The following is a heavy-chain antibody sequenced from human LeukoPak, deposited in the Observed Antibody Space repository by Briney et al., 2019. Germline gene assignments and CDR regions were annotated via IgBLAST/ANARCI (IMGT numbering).Heavy chain of an antibody. D-gene: IGHD4-17*01. CDR1: GGSMSPYH. Sequence: SETLSLTCTVSGGSMSPYHWGWIRQHPGKGLEWIGYIYYSGSTYYNPSLKSRVTISVDTSKNQFSLKLSSVTAADTAVYYCARVNYGDLTFDYWGQGTLVTVSS. CDR3: ARVNYGDLTFDY. J-gene: IGHJ4*02. V-gene: IGHV4-31*03. CDR2: IYYSGST.